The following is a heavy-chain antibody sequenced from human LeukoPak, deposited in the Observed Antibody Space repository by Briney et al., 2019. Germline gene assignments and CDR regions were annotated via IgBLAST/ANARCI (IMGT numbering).Heavy chain of an antibody. J-gene: IGHJ6*02. V-gene: IGHV3-21*01. D-gene: IGHD5-18*01. Sequence: GGSLRLSCAASGFTFSSYSMNWVRQAPGKGLEWVSSISSSSSYIYYADSVKGRLTISRDNAKNSLYLQMNSLRAEDTAVYYCARCGYSYGQGYGMDVWGQGTTVTVSS. CDR2: ISSSSSYI. CDR1: GFTFSSYS. CDR3: ARCGYSYGQGYGMDV.